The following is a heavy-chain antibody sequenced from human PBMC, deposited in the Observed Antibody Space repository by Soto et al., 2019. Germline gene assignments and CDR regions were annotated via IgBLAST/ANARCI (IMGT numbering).Heavy chain of an antibody. D-gene: IGHD1-1*01. Sequence: GESLKISCKGSGYSFTSSWIGWVRQMPGKGLEWMGIIDPGDSDARYSPSFQGQVTISADKSINTAYLQWSSLKASDTAMYYCATPGPRWNQRGRNYYYYGMDVWGQGTTVTVSS. CDR3: ATPGPRWNQRGRNYYYYGMDV. J-gene: IGHJ6*02. CDR1: GYSFTSSW. CDR2: IDPGDSDA. V-gene: IGHV5-51*01.